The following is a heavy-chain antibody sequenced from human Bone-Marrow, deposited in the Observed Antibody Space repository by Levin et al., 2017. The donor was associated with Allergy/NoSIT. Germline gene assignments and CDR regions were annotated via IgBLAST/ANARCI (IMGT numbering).Heavy chain of an antibody. V-gene: IGHV4-34*01. CDR1: GGSFSGYY. J-gene: IGHJ2*01. CDR2: INHSGST. CDR3: ARSSYFDL. D-gene: IGHD6-6*01. Sequence: PSETLSLTCAVYGGSFSGYYWSWIRQPPGKGLEWIGEINHSGSTNYNPSLKSRVTISVDTSKNQFSLKLSSVTAADTAVYYCARSSYFDLWGRGTLVTVSS.